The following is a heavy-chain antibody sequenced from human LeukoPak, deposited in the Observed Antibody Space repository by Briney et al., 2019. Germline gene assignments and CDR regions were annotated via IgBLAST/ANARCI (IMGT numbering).Heavy chain of an antibody. CDR2: ISYDGSNK. CDR3: ARDRKSGESSEIDF. D-gene: IGHD3-10*01. Sequence: GGSLRLSCAASRFTFSSYAMHWVRQAPGKGLEWVAVISYDGSNKYYADSVKGRFTISRDNSKNTLYLQMNSLRAEDTAVYYCARDRKSGESSEIDFWGQGTLVTVSS. V-gene: IGHV3-30*04. J-gene: IGHJ4*02. CDR1: RFTFSSYA.